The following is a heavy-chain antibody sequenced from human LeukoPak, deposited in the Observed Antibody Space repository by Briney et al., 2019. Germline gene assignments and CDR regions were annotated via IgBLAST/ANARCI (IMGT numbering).Heavy chain of an antibody. D-gene: IGHD3/OR15-3a*01. CDR3: ARALSWTSDSYYYMDV. V-gene: IGHV4-31*03. CDR2: VYYSGST. Sequence: PSETLSLTCTVSGGSISSGGYYWSWIRQHPGKGLEWIGYVYYSGSTYYNPSLKSRVTISVDTSKNQFSLKLSSVTAADTAVYYCARALSWTSDSYYYMDVWGTGTTVTVSS. CDR1: GGSISSGGYY. J-gene: IGHJ6*03.